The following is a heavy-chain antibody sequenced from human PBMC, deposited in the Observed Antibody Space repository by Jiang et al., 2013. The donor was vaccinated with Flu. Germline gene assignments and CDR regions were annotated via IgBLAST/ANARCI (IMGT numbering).Heavy chain of an antibody. CDR3: ASGSDVDYGDYVGFDY. CDR2: IIPILGIA. V-gene: IGHV1-69*04. CDR1: GGTFSSYA. Sequence: GAEVKKPGSSVKVSCKASGGTFSSYAISWVRQAPGQGLEWMGRIIPILGIANYAQKFQGRVTITADKSTSTAYMELSSLRSEDTAVYYCASGSDVDYGDYVGFDYWGQGTLVTVSS. J-gene: IGHJ4*02. D-gene: IGHD4-17*01.